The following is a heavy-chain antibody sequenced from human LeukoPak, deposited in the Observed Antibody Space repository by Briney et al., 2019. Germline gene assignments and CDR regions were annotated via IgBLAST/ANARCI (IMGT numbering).Heavy chain of an antibody. J-gene: IGHJ4*02. V-gene: IGHV4-39*01. CDR2: IYYSGST. Sequence: PSETLSLTCTVSGGSISSSSYYWGWIRQPPGKGLEWIGSIYYSGSTYYNPPLKSRVTISVDTSKNQFSLKPSSVTAADTAVYYCASYYDILTGFDYWGQGTLVTVSS. CDR1: GGSISSSSYY. CDR3: ASYYDILTGFDY. D-gene: IGHD3-9*01.